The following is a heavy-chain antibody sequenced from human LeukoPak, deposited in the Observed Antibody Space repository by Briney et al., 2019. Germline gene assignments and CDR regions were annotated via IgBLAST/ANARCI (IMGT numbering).Heavy chain of an antibody. Sequence: SVKVSCKASGGTFSSYAISWVRQAPGQGLEWMGGIIPIFGTANYAQKFQGRVTIAADESTSTAYMELSSLRSEDTAVYYCARDLMTLMIVVSKGMDVWGQGTTVTVSS. D-gene: IGHD3-22*01. CDR1: GGTFSSYA. CDR3: ARDLMTLMIVVSKGMDV. CDR2: IIPIFGTA. J-gene: IGHJ6*02. V-gene: IGHV1-69*13.